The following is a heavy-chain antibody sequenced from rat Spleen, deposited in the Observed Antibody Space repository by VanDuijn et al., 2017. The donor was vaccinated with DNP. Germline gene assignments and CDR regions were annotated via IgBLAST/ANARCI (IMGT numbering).Heavy chain of an antibody. CDR3: ARWTRYFDYWGYAMDA. D-gene: IGHD1-5*01. CDR1: GFSITTNY. V-gene: IGHV3-1*01. J-gene: IGHJ4*01. CDR2: ISYSGST. Sequence: EVQLQESGPGLVKPSQSLSLTCSVTGFSITTNYWGWIRKFPGDKMEWIGHISYSGSTTYNPSLKSRISITRDTSKNHFFLHLNAVTIEDTVTYYCARWTRYFDYWGYAMDAWGQGTSVTFSS.